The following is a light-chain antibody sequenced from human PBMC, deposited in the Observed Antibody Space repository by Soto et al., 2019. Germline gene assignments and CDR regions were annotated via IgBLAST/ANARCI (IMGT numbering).Light chain of an antibody. Sequence: DIQMTQSPSSLSASVGDRVTITCRASQSISSYLNWYQQKPGKAPKLLIYAASSLQSGVPSRFSGSGSGTDFTLTISSLQPEDFATYYCQQGYSTLRTFGQGTKVEIK. J-gene: IGKJ1*01. CDR2: AAS. CDR3: QQGYSTLRT. CDR1: QSISSY. V-gene: IGKV1-39*01.